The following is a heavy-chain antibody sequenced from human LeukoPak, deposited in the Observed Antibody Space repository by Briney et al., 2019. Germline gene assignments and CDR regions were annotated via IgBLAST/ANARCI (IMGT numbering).Heavy chain of an antibody. CDR1: GFFFDDYG. V-gene: IGHV3-9*01. Sequence: GGSLRLSCAASGFFFDDYGGRWVREVPGKGLERVSGISWKSNTRKYADSVRGRFTISRDNAKNSLYLQMNSLKLEDTALYYCVKDRDFWSGLDVWGQGTMVTVS. CDR3: VKDRDFWSGLDV. J-gene: IGHJ6*02. D-gene: IGHD3-3*01. CDR2: ISWKSNTR.